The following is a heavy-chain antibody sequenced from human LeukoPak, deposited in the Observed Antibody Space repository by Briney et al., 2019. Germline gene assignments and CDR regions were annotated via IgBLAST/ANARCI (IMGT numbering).Heavy chain of an antibody. CDR2: IIPIFNIV. J-gene: IGHJ4*02. CDR3: ARCPAMDYYFDD. D-gene: IGHD5-18*01. V-gene: IGHV1-69*04. CDR1: GGILSSYG. Sequence: ASVKVSCKAAGGILSSYGINWVRQAPGQGLEWMGRIIPIFNIVNYAQNSQGRVTITADKSTSTVYMDLSSLRSEDTAVYYCARCPAMDYYFDDWGQGTLVTVSS.